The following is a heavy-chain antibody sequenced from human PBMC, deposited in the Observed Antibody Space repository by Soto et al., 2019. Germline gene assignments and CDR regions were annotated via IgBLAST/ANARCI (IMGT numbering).Heavy chain of an antibody. CDR3: ARAVAVAADFDY. V-gene: IGHV1-3*01. CDR2: INAGNGNT. CDR1: GYTFTGYA. Sequence: RASVKVSCKASGYTFTGYAMHWVRQAPGQRLEWMGWINAGNGNTKYSQKFQGRVTITRDTSASTAYMELSSLRSEDAAVYYCARAVAVAADFDYRGQGTLVTVSS. D-gene: IGHD6-19*01. J-gene: IGHJ4*02.